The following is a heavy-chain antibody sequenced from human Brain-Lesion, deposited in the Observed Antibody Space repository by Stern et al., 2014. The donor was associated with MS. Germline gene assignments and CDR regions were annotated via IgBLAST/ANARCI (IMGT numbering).Heavy chain of an antibody. CDR3: ATLSPGAGGNYYRHFDY. J-gene: IGHJ4*02. Sequence: QDQLVQSGAEVKKPGASVKVSCKVSGYTLTELSMHWVRQAPRKGLEWMGGFDPEDGKTIYAQKFQGRVTMTEDTSTDTAYMELSSLRSEDTAVYYCATLSPGAGGNYYRHFDYWGQGTLVTVSS. D-gene: IGHD1-26*01. CDR2: FDPEDGKT. CDR1: GYTLTELS. V-gene: IGHV1-24*01.